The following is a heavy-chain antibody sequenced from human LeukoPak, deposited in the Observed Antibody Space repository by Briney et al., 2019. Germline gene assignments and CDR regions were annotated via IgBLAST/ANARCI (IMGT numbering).Heavy chain of an antibody. D-gene: IGHD6-13*01. CDR2: ISGSGGNT. CDR3: AKVSWANYFDY. V-gene: IGHV3-23*01. CDR1: GFTFSSYA. Sequence: GGSLRLSCAASGFTFSSYAMSWVRQAPGKGLEWVSAISGSGGNTYYADSVRGRFTISRDNSKNTLYLQMNSLRAEDTAVYYCAKVSWANYFDYWGQGTLVTVSS. J-gene: IGHJ4*02.